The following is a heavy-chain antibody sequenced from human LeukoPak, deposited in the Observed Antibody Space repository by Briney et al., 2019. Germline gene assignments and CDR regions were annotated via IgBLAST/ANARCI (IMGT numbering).Heavy chain of an antibody. CDR1: GYTLAELS. D-gene: IGHD3-10*01. Sequence: GASVKVSCKVSGYTLAELSMHWVRQAPGKGLEWMGGFDPEDGETIYAQKFQGRVTMTKDTSTHTAYMELSSLRSEDTAVYYCATDSYYYGSGSYYNPVYWGQGTLVTVSS. J-gene: IGHJ4*02. V-gene: IGHV1-24*01. CDR2: FDPEDGET. CDR3: ATDSYYYGSGSYYNPVY.